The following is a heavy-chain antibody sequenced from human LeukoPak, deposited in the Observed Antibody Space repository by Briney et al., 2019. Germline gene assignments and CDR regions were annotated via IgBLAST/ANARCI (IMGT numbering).Heavy chain of an antibody. CDR2: ISYDGSNK. Sequence: GGSLRLSCAASGFTFSSYAMHWVRQAPGKGLEWVAVISYDGSNKYYADSVKGRFTISRDNSKNTLYLQMNSLRAEDTAVYYCARVQRGFTYGNVDYWGQGTLVTVSS. CDR1: GFTFSSYA. CDR3: ARVQRGFTYGNVDY. D-gene: IGHD5-18*01. V-gene: IGHV3-30*04. J-gene: IGHJ4*02.